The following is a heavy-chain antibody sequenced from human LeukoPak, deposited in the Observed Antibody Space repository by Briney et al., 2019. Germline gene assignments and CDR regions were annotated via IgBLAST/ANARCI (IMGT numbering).Heavy chain of an antibody. J-gene: IGHJ4*02. D-gene: IGHD6-19*01. V-gene: IGHV3-30*02. Sequence: GGSLRLSCAASGFTFSSYGMHWVRQAPGKGLEWVAFIRYDGSNKYYADSVKGRFTISRDNSKNTLYLQMNSLRAEDTALYHCARAMDLGPHIAVDPYFDYWGQGTLVTVSS. CDR3: ARAMDLGPHIAVDPYFDY. CDR2: IRYDGSNK. CDR1: GFTFSSYG.